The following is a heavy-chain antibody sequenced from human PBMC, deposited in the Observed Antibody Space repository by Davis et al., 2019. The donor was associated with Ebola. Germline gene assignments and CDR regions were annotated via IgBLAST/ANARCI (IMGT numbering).Heavy chain of an antibody. CDR2: ISSSSSYI. V-gene: IGHV3-21*01. CDR3: AREPSGGYPYYYYYGMDV. D-gene: IGHD5-12*01. CDR1: GFTFSSYW. J-gene: IGHJ6*02. Sequence: GESLKISCAASGFTFSSYWMSWVRQAPGKGLEWVSSISSSSSYIYYADSVKGRFTISRDNAKNSLYLQMNSLRAEDTAVYYCAREPSGGYPYYYYYGMDVWGQGTTVTVSS.